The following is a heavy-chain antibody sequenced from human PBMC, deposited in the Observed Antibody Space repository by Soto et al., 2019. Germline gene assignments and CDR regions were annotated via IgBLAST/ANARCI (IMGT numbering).Heavy chain of an antibody. J-gene: IGHJ2*01. CDR3: ARCYCSVGSCFTCWHFDL. CDR2: ISIEKGDT. Sequence: QVPVGQSGAEVKKPGASVKVACKASGYSFDTFGMSWVRQAPGQGLEWMGWISIEKGDTNSAQKFQDRVTMTTDTSTSTAYMALRSLTSDATAVYYCARCYCSVGSCFTCWHFDLWGRGTLVTVSS. V-gene: IGHV1-18*01. D-gene: IGHD2-15*01. CDR1: GYSFDTFG.